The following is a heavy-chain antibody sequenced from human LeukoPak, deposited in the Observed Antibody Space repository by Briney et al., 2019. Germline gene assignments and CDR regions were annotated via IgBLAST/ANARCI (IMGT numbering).Heavy chain of an antibody. CDR3: AQRGGLDY. Sequence: GGSLRLSCAASGFTFRSFAMHWVRQAPDKGLEWVAVTSYDGSNKYYADSVKGRFTISRDNSKNTLFLQMNSLRAEDTAVYYCAQRGGLDYWGQGTLVTVSS. CDR2: TSYDGSNK. CDR1: GFTFRSFA. J-gene: IGHJ4*02. D-gene: IGHD3-16*01. V-gene: IGHV3-30*04.